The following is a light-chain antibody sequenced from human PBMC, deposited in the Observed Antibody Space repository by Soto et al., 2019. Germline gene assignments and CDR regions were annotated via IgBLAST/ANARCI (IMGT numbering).Light chain of an antibody. V-gene: IGLV2-14*01. CDR2: EVS. Sequence: QSALTQPASVSGSPGQSITISCTGTSSDVGGYNYVSWYQQHPGKAPKLMIYEVSNRPSGVSNRFSGSKSGNTASLTISGLQAENEANYYSSPYTRSSTYVYGTGPRSPS. CDR1: SSDVGGYNY. CDR3: SPYTRSSTYV. J-gene: IGLJ1*01.